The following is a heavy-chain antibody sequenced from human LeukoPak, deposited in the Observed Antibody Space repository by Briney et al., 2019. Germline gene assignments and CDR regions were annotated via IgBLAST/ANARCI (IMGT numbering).Heavy chain of an antibody. CDR3: VSSSHYGSGFDI. CDR2: IYYSGST. Sequence: SQTLSLTCTVSCGSISSYYWSSIRQPAGKGMEWLGYIYYSGSTNYIPSLKSRVTISVDTSKNQFSLKLSSVTAADTAVYYCVSSSHYGSGFDIWGQGTMVTVSS. J-gene: IGHJ3*02. CDR1: CGSISSYY. D-gene: IGHD3-10*01. V-gene: IGHV4-59*01.